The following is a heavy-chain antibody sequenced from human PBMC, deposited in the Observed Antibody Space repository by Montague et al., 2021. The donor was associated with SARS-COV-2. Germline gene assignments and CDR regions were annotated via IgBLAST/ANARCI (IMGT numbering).Heavy chain of an antibody. Sequence: SETLSLTCTVSGGSISSSRYYWGWIRQPPGKGLEWIGSIYYSGSTYYNPSLKSRVTISVDTSKNQFSLKLSSVTAADTAVYYCARHPLLWVGTGFGYWFDPWGQGTLVTVSS. CDR1: GGSISSSRYY. CDR3: ARHPLLWVGTGFGYWFDP. V-gene: IGHV4-39*01. J-gene: IGHJ5*02. D-gene: IGHD3-10*01. CDR2: IYYSGST.